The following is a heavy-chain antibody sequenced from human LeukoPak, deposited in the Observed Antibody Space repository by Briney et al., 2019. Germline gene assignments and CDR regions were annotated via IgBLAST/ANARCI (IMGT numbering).Heavy chain of an antibody. CDR1: GYSISSGYY. D-gene: IGHD3-10*01. J-gene: IGHJ4*02. Sequence: SETRSLTCTVFGYSISSGYYWGWIRQPPGKGLEWIGSIYHSGSTYYNPSLKSRVTILVDTSKNQFSLKLSSVTAADTAVYYCARSYYASGSPSDYWGQGTLVTVSS. CDR2: IYHSGST. CDR3: ARSYYASGSPSDY. V-gene: IGHV4-38-2*02.